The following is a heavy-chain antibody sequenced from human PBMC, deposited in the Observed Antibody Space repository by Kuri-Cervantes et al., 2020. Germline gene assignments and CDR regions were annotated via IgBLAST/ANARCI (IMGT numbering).Heavy chain of an antibody. V-gene: IGHV3-11*01. J-gene: IGHJ4*02. CDR3: ARESYSSSWSLFDY. CDR2: IRSTSNTI. CDR1: GFTFSDYY. D-gene: IGHD6-13*01. Sequence: GESLKISCAASGFTFSDYYMSWLRQDPGKGLEWISYIRSTSNTIYYADSVKGRFTISRDNAKNSLYLQMNSLRAEDTAVYYCARESYSSSWSLFDYWGQGTLVTVSS.